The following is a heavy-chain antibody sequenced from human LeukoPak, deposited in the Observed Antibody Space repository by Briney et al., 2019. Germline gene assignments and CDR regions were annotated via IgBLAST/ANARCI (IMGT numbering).Heavy chain of an antibody. Sequence: ASVKVSCKASGYTFTGYYMHWLRQAPGQGLEWMGWINPNSGGTNYAQKFQGRVTMTRDTSISTAYVELSRLRSDDTAVYYCARDYDFWSGHPKYYFDYWGQGTLVTVSS. CDR3: ARDYDFWSGHPKYYFDY. J-gene: IGHJ4*02. D-gene: IGHD3-3*01. V-gene: IGHV1-2*02. CDR2: INPNSGGT. CDR1: GYTFTGYY.